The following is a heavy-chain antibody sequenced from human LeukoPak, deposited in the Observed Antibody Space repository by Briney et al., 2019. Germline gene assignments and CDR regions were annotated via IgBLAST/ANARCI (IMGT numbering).Heavy chain of an antibody. J-gene: IGHJ4*02. CDR3: ARAAVTDFDY. CDR2: FDPEDGET. D-gene: IGHD4-17*01. V-gene: IGHV1-24*01. Sequence: ASVKVSCKVSGYTLTELSMHWVRQAPGKGLEWMGGFDPEDGETIYAQKFQGRVTMTRDTSISTAYMELSRLRSDDTAVYYCARAAVTDFDYWGQGTLVTVSS. CDR1: GYTLTELS.